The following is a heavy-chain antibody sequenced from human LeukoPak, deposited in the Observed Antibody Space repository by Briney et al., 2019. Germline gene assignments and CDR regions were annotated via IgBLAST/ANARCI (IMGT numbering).Heavy chain of an antibody. D-gene: IGHD5-12*01. V-gene: IGHV4-61*10. J-gene: IGHJ6*02. CDR1: GGSISSGSYY. CDR3: ARFNQWLRLGDYGMGV. Sequence: SETLSLTCTVSGGSISSGSYYWSWIRQPAGKGLEWIGYIYYSGSTKYNPSLKGRVTISIDTSKNQFSLKLSSVTAADTAVYYCARFNQWLRLGDYGMGVWGQGTTVTVSS. CDR2: IYYSGST.